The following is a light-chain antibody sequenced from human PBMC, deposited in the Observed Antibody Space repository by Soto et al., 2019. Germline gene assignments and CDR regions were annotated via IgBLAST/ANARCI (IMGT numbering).Light chain of an antibody. CDR1: QSISRSY. CDR2: HAS. J-gene: IGKJ4*01. CDR3: QQYGSSPLT. V-gene: IGKV3-20*01. Sequence: EIVLTQSPGTLSLSPGERATLSCRASQSISRSYLAWYLQKPGQAPRLLIYHASSRATGIPDRFSGSGSGTDFTLTISRLEPEDFAVYYCQQYGSSPLTFGGGTKVEI.